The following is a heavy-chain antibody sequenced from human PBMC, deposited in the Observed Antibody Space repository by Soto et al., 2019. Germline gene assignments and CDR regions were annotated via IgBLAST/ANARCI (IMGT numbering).Heavy chain of an antibody. Sequence: QVQLVQSGGGVVQAGNSLRLSCTASGLTFTSSSFHWVRPAPGKGLEWVAVISENGDRQYSTESVRGRFLISRDSSKNTVDLQMKSLRPEDTGVYFCARRLATPVSALGYWGQGALVTVSS. CDR1: GLTFTSSS. V-gene: IGHV3-30-3*01. CDR3: ARRLATPVSALGY. J-gene: IGHJ4*02. D-gene: IGHD1-26*01. CDR2: ISENGDRQ.